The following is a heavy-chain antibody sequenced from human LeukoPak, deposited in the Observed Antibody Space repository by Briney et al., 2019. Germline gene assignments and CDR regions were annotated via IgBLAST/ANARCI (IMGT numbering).Heavy chain of an antibody. CDR3: ARHLENDDYPLDY. CDR2: IYYSGST. Sequence: SETLSLTCTVSDDSISDYYWSWIRQPPGKGLEWIGYIYYSGSTNYNPSLKSRVTMSVDTSKNQFSLRLSSVTAADTAIYYCARHLENDDYPLDYWGQGTLVTVSS. J-gene: IGHJ4*02. V-gene: IGHV4-59*08. D-gene: IGHD4-17*01. CDR1: DDSISDYY.